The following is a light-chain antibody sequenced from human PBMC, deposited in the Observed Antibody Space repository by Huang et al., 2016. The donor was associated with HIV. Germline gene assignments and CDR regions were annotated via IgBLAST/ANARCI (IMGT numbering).Light chain of an antibody. V-gene: IGKV3-15*01. CDR1: QRVSSN. J-gene: IGKJ1*01. Sequence: EIVMTQSPATLSVSPGERATLSCRASQRVSSNLAWYQQKPGQAPRLLIYGASTRASGLPARFSGRGSWTEVTLTISSLQSEDFAVYYCQQYNNWLTWTFGQGTKVEIK. CDR3: QQYNNWLTWT. CDR2: GAS.